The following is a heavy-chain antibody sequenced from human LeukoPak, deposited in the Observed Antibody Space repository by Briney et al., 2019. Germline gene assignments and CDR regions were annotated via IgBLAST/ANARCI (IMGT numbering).Heavy chain of an antibody. Sequence: PSETLSLTCTVSGGPISSYYWSWIRQPPGKGLEWIGYIYYSGSTNYNPSLKSRVTISVDTSKNQFSLKLSSVTAADTAVYYCARTDGYNSPYFDYWGQGTLVTVSS. D-gene: IGHD5-24*01. CDR2: IYYSGST. CDR3: ARTDGYNSPYFDY. J-gene: IGHJ4*02. V-gene: IGHV4-59*01. CDR1: GGPISSYY.